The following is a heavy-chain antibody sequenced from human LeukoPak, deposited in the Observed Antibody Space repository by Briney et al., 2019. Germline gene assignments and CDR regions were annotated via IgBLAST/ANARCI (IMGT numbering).Heavy chain of an antibody. D-gene: IGHD5-12*01. J-gene: IGHJ3*02. V-gene: IGHV3-30-3*01. CDR2: ISYDASNK. Sequence: PGRSLRLSCAASGFTFSAFAMHWARQAPGKGLEWVAAISYDASNKYYAVSVRGRFTISRDNSRNTLFLQMNSVRADDTAVYYCARGTTDIVAEISDAFDIWGQGTVVTVSS. CDR3: ARGTTDIVAEISDAFDI. CDR1: GFTFSAFA.